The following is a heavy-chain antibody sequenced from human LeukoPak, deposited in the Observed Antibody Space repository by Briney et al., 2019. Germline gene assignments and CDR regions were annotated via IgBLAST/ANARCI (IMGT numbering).Heavy chain of an antibody. Sequence: GGSLRLSCEASGFTFSNYTMHWVRQPPGKGLEYVSSITSSSYYIQYAASVKGRFTISRDNSKNSLYLQMNSLRAEDMAVYYCARKPRQNKGYWGQGTLVTVSS. CDR1: GFTFSNYT. CDR3: ARKPRQNKGY. J-gene: IGHJ4*02. D-gene: IGHD1/OR15-1a*01. CDR2: ITSSSYYI. V-gene: IGHV3-21*01.